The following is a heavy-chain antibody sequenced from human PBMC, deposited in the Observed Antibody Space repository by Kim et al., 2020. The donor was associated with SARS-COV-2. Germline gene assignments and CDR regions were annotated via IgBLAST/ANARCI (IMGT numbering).Heavy chain of an antibody. V-gene: IGHV3-23*01. Sequence: GGSLRLSCAASGFTFSSYAMRWVRQAPGKGLEWVSAISGSGGSTYYADSVKGRFTISRDNSKNTLYLQMNSLRAEDTAVYYCAKVGQWLAQGQNDYWGQGTLVTVSS. CDR1: GFTFSSYA. D-gene: IGHD6-19*01. J-gene: IGHJ4*02. CDR3: AKVGQWLAQGQNDY. CDR2: ISGSGGST.